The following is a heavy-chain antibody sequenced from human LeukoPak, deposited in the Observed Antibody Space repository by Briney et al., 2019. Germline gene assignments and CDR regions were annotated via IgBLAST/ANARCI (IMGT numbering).Heavy chain of an antibody. CDR3: ATNMGF. CDR1: GFTFSSYA. CDR2: ISKDGDRT. D-gene: IGHD2/OR15-2a*01. Sequence: GGSLRLSCSASGFTFSSYAMHWVRQAPGKGLEYVSAISKDGDRTYYVDSVKGRFIISRDNSRNTMYLQMNSLRVEDTAVYYCATNMGFWGQGTLVTVSS. J-gene: IGHJ4*02. V-gene: IGHV3-64*04.